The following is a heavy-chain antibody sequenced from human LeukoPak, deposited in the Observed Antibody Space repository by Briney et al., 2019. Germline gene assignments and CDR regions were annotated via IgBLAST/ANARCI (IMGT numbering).Heavy chain of an antibody. CDR1: GYTFTSYG. J-gene: IGHJ6*03. CDR3: ARPSGSSGRYYYYYMDV. CDR2: ISAYNGNT. Sequence: GASVKVSCKASGYTFTSYGISWVRQAPGQGLEWMGWISAYNGNTNYAQKLQGRVTMTTDTSTSTAYMELSSLRSEDTAVYYCARPSGSSGRYYYYYMDVGGKGTTVTITS. D-gene: IGHD1-26*01. V-gene: IGHV1-18*01.